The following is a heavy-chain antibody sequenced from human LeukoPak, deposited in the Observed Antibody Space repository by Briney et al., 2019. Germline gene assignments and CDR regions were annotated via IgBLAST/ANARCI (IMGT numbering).Heavy chain of an antibody. CDR3: ARSGFSTGFYLDF. Sequence: ASVKVSCKASGYTFTGQFIHWLRQAPGQGLEWMGWIDPPSGTPHYAQKFQDAVTLTRDTSIGTASMEVHRIQPDDTAVYYCARSGFSTGFYLDFWGQGTLISVSS. D-gene: IGHD6-19*01. CDR2: IDPPSGTP. CDR1: GYTFTGQF. V-gene: IGHV1-2*02. J-gene: IGHJ4*02.